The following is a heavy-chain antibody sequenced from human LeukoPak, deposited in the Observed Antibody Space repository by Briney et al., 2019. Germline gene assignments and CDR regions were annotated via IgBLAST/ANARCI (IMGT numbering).Heavy chain of an antibody. Sequence: PGGSLRLSCVVSGFTFSDRYMDWVRQVPGKGLEWVGRSLNKANSYTTDYAASVKGRFTISRDDSKNSLYLQMSSLKTDDTAVYYCARRVFGGDCYYDFWGQGALVTVSS. CDR3: ARRVFGGDCYYDF. CDR1: GFTFSDRY. D-gene: IGHD2-21*02. CDR2: SLNKANSYTT. J-gene: IGHJ4*02. V-gene: IGHV3-72*01.